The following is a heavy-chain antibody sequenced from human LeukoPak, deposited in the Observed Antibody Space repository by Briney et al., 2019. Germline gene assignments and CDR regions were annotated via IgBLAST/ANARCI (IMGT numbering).Heavy chain of an antibody. V-gene: IGHV1-2*02. J-gene: IGHJ4*02. CDR1: GYTFTGYY. Sequence: ASVKVSCKASGYTFTGYYMQWVRQAPGPGLQWMRWINPNSGGTNYAQNFQGRATMTMATSISTAYMELSRLRSDDTAVYYCARAVLPVAQFGYWGQGTLVTVSS. CDR2: INPNSGGT. D-gene: IGHD2-15*01. CDR3: ARAVLPVAQFGY.